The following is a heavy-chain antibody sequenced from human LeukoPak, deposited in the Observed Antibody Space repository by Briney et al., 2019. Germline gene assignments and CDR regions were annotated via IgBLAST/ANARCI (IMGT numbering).Heavy chain of an antibody. V-gene: IGHV1-2*02. CDR2: LNPSSGYT. J-gene: IGHJ4*02. D-gene: IGHD1-26*01. CDR3: ARNSESNWADY. CDR1: GYSFTGYY. Sequence: ASVKVSCKASGYSFTGYYMHWVRQAPGQGLQWMGWLNPSSGYTNYAQRFRGRVTMTRVTSISTAYMELSRLIDDDTAVYYCARNSESNWADYWGQGTLVTVSS.